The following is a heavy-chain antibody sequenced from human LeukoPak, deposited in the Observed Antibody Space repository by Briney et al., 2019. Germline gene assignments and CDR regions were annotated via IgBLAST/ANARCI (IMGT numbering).Heavy chain of an antibody. Sequence: ASVKVSCTASGYTFTTYGISWVRQAPGQGLEWMGWISAYNGNTNYAQKLQGRVTMTTDTSTSTAYMELRSLRSDDTAVYYCARDYYDSSGYYYSRFDPWGQGTLVTVSS. CDR1: GYTFTTYG. V-gene: IGHV1-18*01. CDR3: ARDYYDSSGYYYSRFDP. CDR2: ISAYNGNT. J-gene: IGHJ5*02. D-gene: IGHD3-22*01.